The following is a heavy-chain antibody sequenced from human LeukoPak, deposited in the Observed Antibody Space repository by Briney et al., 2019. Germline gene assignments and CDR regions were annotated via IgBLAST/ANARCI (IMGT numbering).Heavy chain of an antibody. J-gene: IGHJ5*02. Sequence: GESLKISCKGSGYSFTSYWIGWVRQMPWKGLEWMGIIYPGDSDTRYSPSFQGQVTISADKSISTAYLQWSSLKASDTAMYYCARRGSCSSTSCSKWFDPWGQGALVTVSS. D-gene: IGHD2-2*01. CDR3: ARRGSCSSTSCSKWFDP. CDR1: GYSFTSYW. V-gene: IGHV5-51*01. CDR2: IYPGDSDT.